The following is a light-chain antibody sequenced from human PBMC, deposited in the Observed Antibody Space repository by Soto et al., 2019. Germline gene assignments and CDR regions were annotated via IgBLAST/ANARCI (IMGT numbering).Light chain of an antibody. CDR1: SSDVGSYNL. Sequence: QPVLTQPASVSVSPGQSITISCTGTSSDVGSYNLVSWYQQHPGKAPKLMIYEGSKRPSGVSNRFSGSKSGNTASLTISGLQAEDEADYYCCSYAGSSTYVFGNGTKVTVL. V-gene: IGLV2-23*01. CDR3: CSYAGSSTYV. J-gene: IGLJ1*01. CDR2: EGS.